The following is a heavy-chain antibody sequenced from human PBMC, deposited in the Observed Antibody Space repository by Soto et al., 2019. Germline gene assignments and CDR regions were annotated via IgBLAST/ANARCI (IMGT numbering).Heavy chain of an antibody. J-gene: IGHJ6*03. CDR1: AFTLSAYP. CDR2: ISWNSGSI. Sequence: PEGSRRLPCAASAFTLSAYPMHWVRQALGKGLKWVSGISWNSGSIGYADSVKGRFTISRDNAKNSLYLQMNSLRAEDTALYYCAKAGLDRRWARYYYYYLDVWGQGSSVTVSS. V-gene: IGHV3-9*01. CDR3: AKAGLDRRWARYYYYYLDV. D-gene: IGHD1-26*01.